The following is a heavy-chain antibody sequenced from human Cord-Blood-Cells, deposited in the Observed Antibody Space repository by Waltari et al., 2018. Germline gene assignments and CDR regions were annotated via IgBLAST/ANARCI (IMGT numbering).Heavy chain of an antibody. Sequence: QVQLVQSGAEVKKPGSSVKVSCKASGGTFSSYAISWVRQAPGQGLEWMGGIIPIFGKANYAQKFQGRVTMTADESTSTAYMELSSLRSEDTAVYDCAREVGALVRFAFDIWGQGTMVTVSS. J-gene: IGHJ3*02. V-gene: IGHV1-69*01. D-gene: IGHD1-26*01. CDR1: GGTFSSYA. CDR2: IIPIFGKA. CDR3: AREVGALVRFAFDI.